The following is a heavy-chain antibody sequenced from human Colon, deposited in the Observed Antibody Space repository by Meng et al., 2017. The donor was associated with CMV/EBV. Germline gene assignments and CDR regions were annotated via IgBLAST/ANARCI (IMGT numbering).Heavy chain of an antibody. CDR2: IFHSGDT. CDR1: GYSISSYNW. J-gene: IGHJ5*02. Sequence: QVQLQESCPGLVKPSDTLSLTCAVSGYSISSYNWWGWIRQPPGKGLEWIGYIFHSGDTYYNASLRSRVTMSVDTSKNQFSLRLTSVTAVDTAVYYCARKPAAISWFDPWGQGILVTVSS. D-gene: IGHD2-2*01. CDR3: ARKPAAISWFDP. V-gene: IGHV4-28*01.